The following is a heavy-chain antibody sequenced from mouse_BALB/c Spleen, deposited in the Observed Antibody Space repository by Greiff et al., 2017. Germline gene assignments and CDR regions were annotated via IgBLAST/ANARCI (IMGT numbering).Heavy chain of an antibody. J-gene: IGHJ2*01. Sequence: VQLQQPGPELVKPGASVKISCKASGYSFTGYFMNWVMQSHGKSLEWIGRINPYNGDTFYNQKFKGKATLTVDKSSSTAHMELRSLASEDSAVYYCARDGTGFDYWGQGTTLTVSS. CDR1: GYSFTGYF. CDR2: INPYNGDT. D-gene: IGHD2-1*01. CDR3: ARDGTGFDY. V-gene: IGHV1-20*02.